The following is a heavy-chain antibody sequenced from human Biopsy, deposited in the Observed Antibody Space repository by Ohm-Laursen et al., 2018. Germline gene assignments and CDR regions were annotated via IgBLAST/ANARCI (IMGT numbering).Heavy chain of an antibody. D-gene: IGHD6-19*01. CDR1: GGSFSGYY. CDR2: INHSGST. V-gene: IGHV4-34*01. J-gene: IGHJ4*02. Sequence: SDTLSLTCAVYGGSFSGYYWSWIRQPPGKGLEWIGEINHSGSTNYNPSLKSRVTISVYTSKNQFSLKLSSVTAADTAVYYCARGRLRAVARFDYWGQGTLVTVSS. CDR3: ARGRLRAVARFDY.